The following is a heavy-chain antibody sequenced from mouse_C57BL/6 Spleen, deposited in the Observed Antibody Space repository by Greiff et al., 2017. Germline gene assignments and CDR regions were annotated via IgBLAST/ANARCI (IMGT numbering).Heavy chain of an antibody. CDR2: IYPRAGIT. J-gene: IGHJ1*03. CDR3: ARRGYWYYDV. V-gene: IGHV1-85*01. CDR1: GYTFTSYD. Sequence: QVQLQQSGPELVKPGASVKLSCKASGYTFTSYDINWVKPSPGQRLEWIGWIYPRAGITPYNEKFKGKATLTVDTSSSTAYMGLHSLASEDSAVYFCARRGYWYYDVWGTGTTVTDSS.